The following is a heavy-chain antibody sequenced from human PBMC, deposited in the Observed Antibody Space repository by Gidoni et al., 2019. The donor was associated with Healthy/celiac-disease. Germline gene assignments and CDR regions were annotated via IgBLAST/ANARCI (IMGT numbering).Heavy chain of an antibody. CDR2: ISWNSVSI. CDR1: VFTFDDYA. CDR3: AKDIGGELVDY. V-gene: IGHV3-9*01. J-gene: IGHJ4*02. Sequence: EVQLVESVGGMVHPGRSLSLSCAASVFTFDDYAMHWIRQAPGKGLGWVSGISWNSVSIGYADSVKGRFTISRDNAKNSLYLQMNSLRAEDTALYYCAKDIGGELVDYWGQGTLVTVSS. D-gene: IGHD1-26*01.